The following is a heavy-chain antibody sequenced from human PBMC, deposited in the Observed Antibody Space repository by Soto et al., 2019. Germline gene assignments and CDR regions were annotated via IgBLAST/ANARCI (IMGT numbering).Heavy chain of an antibody. J-gene: IGHJ3*02. Sequence: QVQLQESGPGLVKPSQTLSLTCTVSGGSISSGDYYWSWIRQPPGKGLEWIGYIYYIGSTYYNPSLKSRVTISVDTSKNQSSLKLSSVTAADTAVYYCARGGYCSGGSCYSDAFDIWGQGTMVTVSS. CDR2: IYYIGST. CDR3: ARGGYCSGGSCYSDAFDI. CDR1: GGSISSGDYY. V-gene: IGHV4-30-4*01. D-gene: IGHD2-15*01.